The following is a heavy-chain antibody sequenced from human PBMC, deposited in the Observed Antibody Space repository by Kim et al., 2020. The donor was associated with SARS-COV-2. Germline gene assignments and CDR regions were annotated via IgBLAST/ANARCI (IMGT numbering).Heavy chain of an antibody. CDR3: ARVRIVVPAARNWFHP. D-gene: IGHD2-2*01. Sequence: SETLSLTCTVSGGSISSGGYYWSWIRQHPGKGLEWIGYSYYSGSTYYNPSLKSRISISVDTSKNQFSLKLSSVTAADTAVYYCARVRIVVPAARNWFHP. CDR2: SYYSGST. CDR1: GGSISSGGYY. V-gene: IGHV4-31*03. J-gene: IGHJ5*02.